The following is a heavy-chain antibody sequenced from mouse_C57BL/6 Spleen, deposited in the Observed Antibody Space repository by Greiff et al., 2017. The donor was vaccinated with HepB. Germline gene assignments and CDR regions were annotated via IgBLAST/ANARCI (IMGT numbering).Heavy chain of an antibody. J-gene: IGHJ2*01. CDR3: ARDGYDNFDYFDY. D-gene: IGHD2-2*01. CDR2: IYPGSGST. CDR1: GYTFTSYW. V-gene: IGHV1-55*01. Sequence: QVQLQQSGAELVKPGASVKMSCKASGYTFTSYWITWVKQRPGQGLEWIGDIYPGSGSTNYNEKFKSKATLTVDTSSSTAYMQLSSLSSEDSAVYYCARDGYDNFDYFDYWGQGTTLTVSS.